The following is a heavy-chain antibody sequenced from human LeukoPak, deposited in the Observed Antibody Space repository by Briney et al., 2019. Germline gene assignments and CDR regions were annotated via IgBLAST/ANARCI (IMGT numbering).Heavy chain of an antibody. J-gene: IGHJ4*02. D-gene: IGHD2-2*01. Sequence: GGSLRLSCAASGFTFSSYSLNWVRQAPGKGLEWVANINQDGSGKYYVDSVKGRFTISRDNAKNSLYLQMKSLRSEDTAIYYCAEGSTGWGQGTLVTVSS. CDR1: GFTFSSYS. V-gene: IGHV3-7*01. CDR3: AEGSTG. CDR2: INQDGSGK.